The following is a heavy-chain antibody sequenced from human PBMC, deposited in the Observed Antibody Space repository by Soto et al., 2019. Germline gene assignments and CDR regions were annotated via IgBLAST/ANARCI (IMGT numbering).Heavy chain of an antibody. Sequence: SSDTLALTCTVSGGSISSYYWSWARQPPGKGLEWIGYIYYSGSTNYNPSLKSRVTISVDTSKNQFSLKLSSVTAADTAVYYCARDLGYSSSSNKWFETWGQVTLVTVS. CDR1: GGSISSYY. V-gene: IGHV4-59*01. CDR3: ARDLGYSSSSNKWFET. D-gene: IGHD6-6*01. J-gene: IGHJ5*02. CDR2: IYYSGST.